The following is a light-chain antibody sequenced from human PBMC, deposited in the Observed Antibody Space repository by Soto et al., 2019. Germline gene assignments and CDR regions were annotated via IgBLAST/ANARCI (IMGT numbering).Light chain of an antibody. V-gene: IGKV3-20*01. Sequence: ENLLTQSPDTLALSPGDTATLSCRASQTVDSNYVAWYQQRPGQPPRLLVSGPSVRAAGTPDRFSGRGSGTDFTLTISRLEPEEFAVYYCHQYSRSPTFGPGTKVLIK. CDR1: QTVDSNY. CDR2: GPS. CDR3: HQYSRSPT. J-gene: IGKJ3*01.